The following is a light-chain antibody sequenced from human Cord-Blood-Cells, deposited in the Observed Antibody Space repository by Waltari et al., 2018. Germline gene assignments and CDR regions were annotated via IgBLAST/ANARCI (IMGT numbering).Light chain of an antibody. CDR2: AAA. CDR1: QSISSY. Sequence: DIQMTQSPSSLSASVGDRVTITCRASQSISSYLNWDQQKPGKAPKLLIYAAASLQSLVPSRFSVSGSGTDFTLTISSLQPEDFATYYCQQSYSTPVTFGQGTRLEIK. CDR3: QQSYSTPVT. J-gene: IGKJ5*01. V-gene: IGKV1-39*01.